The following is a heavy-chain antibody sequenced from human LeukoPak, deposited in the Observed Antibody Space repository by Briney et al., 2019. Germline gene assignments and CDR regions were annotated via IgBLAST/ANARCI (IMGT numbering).Heavy chain of an antibody. D-gene: IGHD3-9*01. J-gene: IGHJ4*02. Sequence: ASVKVSCKASGYTFTSYDINWVRQATGQGLEWMGWMNPNSGNTGYAQKFQGRVTMTRNTSISTAYMELSSLRSEDTAVYYCAMRSGYFDWLLYNYWGQGTLVTVSS. V-gene: IGHV1-8*01. CDR3: AMRSGYFDWLLYNY. CDR1: GYTFTSYD. CDR2: MNPNSGNT.